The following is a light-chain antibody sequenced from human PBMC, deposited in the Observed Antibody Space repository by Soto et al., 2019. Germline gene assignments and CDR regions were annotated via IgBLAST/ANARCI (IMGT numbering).Light chain of an antibody. V-gene: IGLV2-14*03. CDR2: DVA. J-gene: IGLJ1*01. CDR3: VSYTSSTTNV. CDR1: SSDVGGSNF. Sequence: QSALTQPASVSDSPGQSITIYCNGTSSDVGGSNFVSWYQQHPGKPPKRIIYDVANRPSGVSNRFSGSKSGSTASLIISRLQTEAEADYYSVSYTSSTTNVFGTGTKLTVL.